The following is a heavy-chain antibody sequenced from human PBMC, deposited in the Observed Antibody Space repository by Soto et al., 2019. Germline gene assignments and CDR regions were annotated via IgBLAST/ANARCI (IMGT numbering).Heavy chain of an antibody. D-gene: IGHD1-26*01. J-gene: IGHJ5*02. CDR1: GGSISIYY. CDR2: IYYSGST. CDR3: ARAGRGSYYDFNWFDP. Sequence: PSETLSLTCTFSGGSISIYYWSWIRHPPRKGLEWIGHIYYSGSTNYNPSLKSRVTISIDTSKRQFSLNLRSVTAADTAVYYCARAGRGSYYDFNWFDPWGQGQVVTVSS. V-gene: IGHV4-59*01.